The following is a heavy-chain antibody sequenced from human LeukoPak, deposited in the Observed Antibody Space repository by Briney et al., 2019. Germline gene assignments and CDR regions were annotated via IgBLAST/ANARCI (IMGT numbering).Heavy chain of an antibody. V-gene: IGHV4-39*01. CDR2: IYYSGST. Sequence: PSETLSLTCTVSGGSISSSSYYWGWIPQPPGKGLEWIGSIYYSGSTYYNPSLKSRVTISVDTSKNQFSLKLSSVTAADTAVYYCAGPMYYYDSRFDYWGQGTPVTVPS. CDR3: AGPMYYYDSRFDY. D-gene: IGHD3-22*01. CDR1: GGSISSSSYY. J-gene: IGHJ4*02.